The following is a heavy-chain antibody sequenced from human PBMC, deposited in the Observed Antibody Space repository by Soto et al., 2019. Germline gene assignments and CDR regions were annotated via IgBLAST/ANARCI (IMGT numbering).Heavy chain of an antibody. CDR1: GGSISSYY. CDR3: ARNQAAAGTTEYFQH. CDR2: MYHSGST. V-gene: IGHV4-59*12. Sequence: SETLSLTCTVSGGSISSYYWSWIRQPPGKGLEWIGEMYHSGSTNYNPSLKSRVTISVDKSKNQFSLKLSSVTAADTAVYYCARNQAAAGTTEYFQHWGQGTLVTVSS. D-gene: IGHD6-13*01. J-gene: IGHJ1*01.